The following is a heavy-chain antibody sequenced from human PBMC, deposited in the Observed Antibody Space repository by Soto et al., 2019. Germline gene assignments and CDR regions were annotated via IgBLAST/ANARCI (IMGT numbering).Heavy chain of an antibody. CDR1: GGSISSGDYY. D-gene: IGHD2-15*01. V-gene: IGHV4-30-4*01. CDR3: ARVTGGYCSGGSCSTYYYYGMDV. Sequence: QVQLQESGPGLVKPSQTLSLTCTVSGGSISSGDYYGSWIRQPPGKGLGWIGNIYYGGSTYYNPSLKSRVTISVDTSKNQFSLKLSSVTAADTAVYYCARVTGGYCSGGSCSTYYYYGMDVWGQGTTVTVSS. CDR2: IYYGGST. J-gene: IGHJ6*02.